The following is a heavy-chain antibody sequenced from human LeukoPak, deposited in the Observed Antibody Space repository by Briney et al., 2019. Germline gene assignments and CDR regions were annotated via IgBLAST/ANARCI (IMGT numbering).Heavy chain of an antibody. CDR1: GFTFGDYP. CDR3: SRRRDGYNRDDF. V-gene: IGHV3-49*03. J-gene: IGHJ4*02. CDR2: IRSRADGGAT. D-gene: IGHD5-24*01. Sequence: GGSLRLSCTASGFTFGDYPMSWFRQAPGKGLEWVGFIRSRADGGATEYAASVKDRFAISRDDFKSIAYLQMNSLKTDDTAVYYCSRRRDGYNRDDFWGQGTLVTVSS.